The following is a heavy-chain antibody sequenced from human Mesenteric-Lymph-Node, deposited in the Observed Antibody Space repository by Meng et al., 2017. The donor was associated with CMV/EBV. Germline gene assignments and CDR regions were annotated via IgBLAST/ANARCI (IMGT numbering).Heavy chain of an antibody. CDR1: GFTFSSYW. CDR2: IKQDGSEK. V-gene: IGHV3-7*01. Sequence: GESLKISCAASGFTFSSYWMSWVRQAPGKGLEWVANIKQDGSEKYYVDSVKGRFTISRDNAKNSLYLQMNSLRAEDTAVYYCARAPPKYCISTSCFRPLDYWGQGTLVTVSS. CDR3: ARAPPKYCISTSCFRPLDY. D-gene: IGHD2-2*01. J-gene: IGHJ4*02.